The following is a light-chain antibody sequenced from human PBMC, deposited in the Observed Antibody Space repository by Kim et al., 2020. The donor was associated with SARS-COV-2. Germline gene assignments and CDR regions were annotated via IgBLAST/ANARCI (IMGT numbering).Light chain of an antibody. CDR1: NIGSKN. CDR2: RDS. V-gene: IGLV3-9*01. Sequence: VALGQTARITGGGNNIGSKNVHWYQQKPCQAPVLVIYRDSNRPSGIPERFSGSNSGNTATLTISRAQAGDEADYYCQVWDSSTWVFGGGTQLTVL. J-gene: IGLJ3*02. CDR3: QVWDSSTWV.